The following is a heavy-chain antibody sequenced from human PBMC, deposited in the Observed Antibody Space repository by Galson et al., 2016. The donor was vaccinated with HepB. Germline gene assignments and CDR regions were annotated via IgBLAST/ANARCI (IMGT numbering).Heavy chain of an antibody. J-gene: IGHJ4*02. CDR2: VGGSGGT. V-gene: IGHV3-23*01. CDR3: TKGRGAGYNGKEWNFEY. CDR1: GLIFSNSV. Sequence: SLRLSCAASGLIFSNSVMSWVRQAPGKGLEWVSSVGGSGGTSYADSVKGRFTISRDNSKNTLYLQMNSLRVDDTAVYYCTKGRGAGYNGKEWNFEYWGQGILVTVSS. D-gene: IGHD5-12*01.